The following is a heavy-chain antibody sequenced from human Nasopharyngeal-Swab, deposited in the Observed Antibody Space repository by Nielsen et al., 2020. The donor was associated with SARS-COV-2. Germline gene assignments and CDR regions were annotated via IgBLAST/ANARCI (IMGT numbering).Heavy chain of an antibody. CDR2: INHSGST. V-gene: IGHV4-34*01. J-gene: IGHJ4*02. CDR1: GGSFSGYY. Sequence: SQTLSLTCAVYGGSFSGYYWSWIRQPPGKGLEWIGEINHSGSTNYNPSLKSRVTISVDTSKNQFSLKLSSVTAADTAVYYCAREHITMVRGGDYWGQGTLVTVSS. D-gene: IGHD3-10*01. CDR3: AREHITMVRGGDY.